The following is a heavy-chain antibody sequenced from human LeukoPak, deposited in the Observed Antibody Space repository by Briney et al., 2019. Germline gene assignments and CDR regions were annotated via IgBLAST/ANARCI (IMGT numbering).Heavy chain of an antibody. CDR3: AASESQRYGMDV. CDR1: GGTFSSYA. D-gene: IGHD5-24*01. CDR2: IIPIFGIA. Sequence: SVKVSCKASGGTFSSYAISWVRQAPGQGLEWMGRIIPIFGIANYAQKFQGRVTITADKSTSTAYMELSSLRSEDTAVYYCAASESQRYGMDVWGQGTTVTVSS. J-gene: IGHJ6*02. V-gene: IGHV1-69*04.